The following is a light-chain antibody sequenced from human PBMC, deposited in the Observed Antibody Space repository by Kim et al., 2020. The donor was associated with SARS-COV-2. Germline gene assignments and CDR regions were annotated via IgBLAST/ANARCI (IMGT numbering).Light chain of an antibody. CDR2: TYT. V-gene: IGLV1-40*01. CDR3: QSYDTSLSAWV. J-gene: IGLJ3*02. CDR1: SSNIGAGYD. Sequence: QPVLTQPPSVSGAPGQRVSVSCTGSSSNIGAGYDVNWYQQLPGAAPKLLIYTYTKRASGVPDRFSGSKSGTSASLVITGLQAEDESDYYCQSYDTSLSAWVFGGGTQLTVL.